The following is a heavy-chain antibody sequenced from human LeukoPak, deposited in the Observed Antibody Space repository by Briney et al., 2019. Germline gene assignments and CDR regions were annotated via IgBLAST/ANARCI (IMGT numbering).Heavy chain of an antibody. J-gene: IGHJ4*02. CDR3: AKDQKMHGDY. CDR2: ISGSGDST. V-gene: IGHV3-23*01. Sequence: PGGSLRLSCAASGFTFSTYAVTWVRQAPGKGLEWVSTISGSGDSTYYADSVKGRFTISRDNSKDTLYLQMSSLRAEDTAVYYCAKDQKMHGDYWGQGTLVTVSS. CDR1: GFTFSTYA. D-gene: IGHD5-24*01.